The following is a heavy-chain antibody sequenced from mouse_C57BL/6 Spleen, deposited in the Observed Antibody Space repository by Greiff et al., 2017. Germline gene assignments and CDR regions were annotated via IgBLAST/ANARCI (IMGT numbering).Heavy chain of an antibody. Sequence: DVTLVESEGGLVQPGSSMKLSCTASGFTFSDYYMAWVRQVPEKGLEWVANINYDGSSTYYLDSLKSRFLISRDNAKNILYLQMSSLKSEDTATYYCSRDRDYGSQCYAMDYWGQGTSVTVSS. D-gene: IGHD1-1*01. V-gene: IGHV5-16*01. CDR1: GFTFSDYY. CDR3: SRDRDYGSQCYAMDY. CDR2: INYDGSST. J-gene: IGHJ4*01.